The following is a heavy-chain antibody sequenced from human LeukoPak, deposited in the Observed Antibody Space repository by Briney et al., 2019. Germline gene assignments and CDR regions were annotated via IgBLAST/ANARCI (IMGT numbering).Heavy chain of an antibody. CDR1: GGSISSSSYY. V-gene: IGHV4-39*07. CDR3: AIQKWELGLSWFDP. D-gene: IGHD1-26*01. CDR2: IYYSGST. J-gene: IGHJ5*02. Sequence: PSETLSLTCTVSGGSISSSSYYWGWIRQPPGKGLEWIGSIYYSGSTYYNPSLKSRVTISVDTSKNQFSLKLSSVTAADTAVYYCAIQKWELGLSWFDPWGQGTLVTVSS.